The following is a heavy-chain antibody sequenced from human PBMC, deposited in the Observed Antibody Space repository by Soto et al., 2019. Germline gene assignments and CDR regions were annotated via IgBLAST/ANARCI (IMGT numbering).Heavy chain of an antibody. J-gene: IGHJ5*02. CDR2: ISSNGGST. CDR1: GFTFSSYA. D-gene: IGHD5-12*01. CDR3: VKDPHPNSGYDWDTAMTGSWFAP. V-gene: IGHV3-64D*08. Sequence: PGGSLRLSCSASGFTFSSYAMHWVRQAPEKGLEYVSAISSNGGSTYYADSVKGRFTISRDNSKNTLYLQMSSLRAEDTAVYYCVKDPHPNSGYDWDTAMTGSWFAPWGQGTLVTVSS.